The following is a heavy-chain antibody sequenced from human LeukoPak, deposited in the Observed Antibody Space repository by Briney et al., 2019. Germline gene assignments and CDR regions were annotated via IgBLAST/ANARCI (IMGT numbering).Heavy chain of an antibody. J-gene: IGHJ4*02. D-gene: IGHD3-3*01. CDR3: APELWGVHDFWSGYYPFDY. V-gene: IGHV3-23*01. CDR1: GFTFSSYA. CDR2: ISGSGGST. Sequence: GGSLRLSCAASGFTFSSYAMSWVRQAPGKVLEWVSAISGSGGSTYYADSVKGRFTISRDNSKNTLYLQMNSLRAEDTAVYYCAPELWGVHDFWSGYYPFDYWGQGTLVTVSS.